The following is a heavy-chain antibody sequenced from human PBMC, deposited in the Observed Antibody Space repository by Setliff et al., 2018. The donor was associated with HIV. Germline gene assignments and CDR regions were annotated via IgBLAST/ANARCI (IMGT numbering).Heavy chain of an antibody. CDR2: IIPVLGTT. CDR1: GGTFSSYA. V-gene: IGHV1-69*10. J-gene: IGHJ4*02. D-gene: IGHD3-22*01. CDR3: ARASYYYDSSGWVDY. Sequence: ASVKVSCKASGGTFSSYAISWVRQAPGQGLDWMGGIIPVLGTTNYADSVKGRFTISRDNAKNSLYLQMNSLRAEDTAVYYCARASYYYDSSGWVDYWGQGTLVTVSS.